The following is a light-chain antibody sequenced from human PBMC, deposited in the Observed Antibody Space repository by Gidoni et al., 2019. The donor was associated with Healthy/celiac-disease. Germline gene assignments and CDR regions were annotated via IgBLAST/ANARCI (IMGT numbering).Light chain of an antibody. CDR1: QSVLYSSNNKNY. CDR2: WAS. J-gene: IGKJ1*01. Sequence: DIVMTQSPDSLAVSLGERATINCKSSQSVLYSSNNKNYLAWYQQKPGQPPKLLIYWASTRESGVPDRFSGRGSGTDFTLTISSLQAEDVAVYYCQQYYSPRTFXXXTKVEIK. CDR3: QQYYSPRT. V-gene: IGKV4-1*01.